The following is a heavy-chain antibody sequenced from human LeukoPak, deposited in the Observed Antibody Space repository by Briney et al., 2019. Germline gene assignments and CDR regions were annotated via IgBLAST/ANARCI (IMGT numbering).Heavy chain of an antibody. D-gene: IGHD3-22*01. CDR3: ARLKYYDSTGYSPGYYMDV. CDR1: GGSIINYY. Sequence: PSETLSLTCSVAGGSIINYYWSWIRQSAGTGLEWLGRIYITGSTTYNPSLQSRLSMSVDTSKNQFSLRLRSVSAADTAVYYCARLKYYDSTGYSPGYYMDVWGKGITVTVSS. V-gene: IGHV4-4*07. J-gene: IGHJ6*03. CDR2: IYITGST.